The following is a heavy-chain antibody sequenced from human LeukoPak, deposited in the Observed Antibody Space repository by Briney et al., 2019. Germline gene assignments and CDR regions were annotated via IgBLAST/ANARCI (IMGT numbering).Heavy chain of an antibody. CDR2: IYYSGST. V-gene: IGHV4-59*01. CDR3: ARESVGYYDFWSGYPAYGMDV. D-gene: IGHD3-3*01. CDR1: GGSISSYY. Sequence: SETLSLTCTVSGGSISSYYWSWIRQPPGKGLEWIGYIYYSGSTNYNPSLKSRVTISVDTPKNQFSLKLSSVTAADTAVYYCARESVGYYDFWSGYPAYGMDVWGQGTTVTVSS. J-gene: IGHJ6*02.